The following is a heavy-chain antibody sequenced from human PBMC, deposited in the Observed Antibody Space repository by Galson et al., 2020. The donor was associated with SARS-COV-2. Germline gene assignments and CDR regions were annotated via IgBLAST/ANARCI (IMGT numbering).Heavy chain of an antibody. V-gene: IGHV4-34*01. CDR1: GGSFSGYY. CDR2: INHSGST. D-gene: IGHD2-2*01. J-gene: IGHJ6*03. CDR3: ARALYCSSTSCLMDV. Sequence: SETLSLTCAVYGGSFSGYYWSWIRQPPGKGLEWIGEINHSGSTNYNPSLKSRVTISVDTSKNQFSLKLSSVTAADTAVYYCARALYCSSTSCLMDVWGKGTTVTVSS.